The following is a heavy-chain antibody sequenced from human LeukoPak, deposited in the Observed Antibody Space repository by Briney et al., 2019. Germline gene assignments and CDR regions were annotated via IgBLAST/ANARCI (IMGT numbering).Heavy chain of an antibody. Sequence: SETLSLTCAVYGGSFSGYYWSWIRQPPGKGLEWIGEINHSGNTNYNPSLKSRVTISVDTSKNQFSLKLSSVTAADTAVYYCAREGDGYSWDYWGQGTLVTVSS. J-gene: IGHJ4*02. V-gene: IGHV4-34*01. CDR3: AREGDGYSWDY. CDR1: GGSFSGYY. D-gene: IGHD5-24*01. CDR2: INHSGNT.